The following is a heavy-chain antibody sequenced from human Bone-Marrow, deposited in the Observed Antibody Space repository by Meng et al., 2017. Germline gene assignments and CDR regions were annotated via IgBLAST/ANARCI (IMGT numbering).Heavy chain of an antibody. CDR3: ARDAGRAASPR. CDR2: IDCNNGGA. CDR1: GYPFTGYY. V-gene: IGHV1-2*06. J-gene: IGHJ4*02. D-gene: IGHD6-25*01. Sequence: QVPLVQAGAEVKQPGASVRVSCKASGYPFTGYYIHWVRPAPGQGLEWLGRIDCNNGGAIYAQKFQDRVTMTRDTSITTAYMDLSRLTSDDTAVYYCARDAGRAASPRWGQGTLVTVSS.